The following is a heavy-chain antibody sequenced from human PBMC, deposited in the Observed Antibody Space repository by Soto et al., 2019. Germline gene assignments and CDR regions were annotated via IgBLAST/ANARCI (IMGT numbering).Heavy chain of an antibody. CDR1: GFTVSSNY. CDR3: ATDRIKDILNGYSPLDY. CDR2: IYSGGST. D-gene: IGHD3-9*01. V-gene: IGHV3-53*05. Sequence: GSLRLSCAASGFTVSSNYMSWVRQAPGKGLEWVSVIYSGGSTFYADSVKGRFTITKDNSKNTVYLEMNSLRSEDTAVYYCATDRIKDILNGYSPLDYWGQGTLVTVSS. J-gene: IGHJ4*02.